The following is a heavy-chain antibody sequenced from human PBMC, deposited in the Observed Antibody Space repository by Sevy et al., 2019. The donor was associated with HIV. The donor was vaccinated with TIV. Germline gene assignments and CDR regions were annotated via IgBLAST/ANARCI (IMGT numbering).Heavy chain of an antibody. CDR2: IGGSDERT. D-gene: IGHD4-17*01. J-gene: IGHJ5*01. Sequence: GGSLRLSCAASGFSFSSYTMAWVRQAPGKGLEWVSSIGGSDERTFYAYPVKGRFTISRDNSKNALHLQMNSLRVEDTAVYYCAKDYGDFRNWFDSWGQGTLVTVSS. V-gene: IGHV3-23*01. CDR3: AKDYGDFRNWFDS. CDR1: GFSFSSYT.